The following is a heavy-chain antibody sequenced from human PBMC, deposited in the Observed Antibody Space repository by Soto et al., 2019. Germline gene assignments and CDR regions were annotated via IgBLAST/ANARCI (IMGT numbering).Heavy chain of an antibody. CDR2: ITRYGATT. Sequence: EVQLVESGGVVVPFGVSLRLSCAASGFTFADYAMHWVRPAPGKGLEWVSRITRYGATTYDADSVKGRFTISRDNSTKSRDMQINSLRPDDTAFHYCAKDGGYSGRRFGYSDYWGQGALVAVTS. V-gene: IGHV3-43D*04. J-gene: IGHJ4*02. CDR3: AKDGGYSGRRFGYSDY. D-gene: IGHD6-13*01. CDR1: GFTFADYA.